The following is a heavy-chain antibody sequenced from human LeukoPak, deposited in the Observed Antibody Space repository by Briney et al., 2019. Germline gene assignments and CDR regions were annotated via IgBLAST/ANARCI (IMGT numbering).Heavy chain of an antibody. D-gene: IGHD3-3*01. V-gene: IGHV4-59*01. CDR3: ARDRFLSREDYYYVMDV. CDR1: GVSISSYY. J-gene: IGHJ6*02. Sequence: SETLSHTRTVSGVSISSYYWSCIRQPPGKGLEWIGCIYYSGSTNYYPSLKSRVTISVDTSKNQFSLKLSSVTAADTAVYYCARDRFLSREDYYYVMDVWGQGTTVTVSS. CDR2: IYYSGST.